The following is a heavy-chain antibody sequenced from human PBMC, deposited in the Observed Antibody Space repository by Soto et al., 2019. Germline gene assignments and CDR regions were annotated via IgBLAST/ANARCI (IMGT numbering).Heavy chain of an antibody. CDR3: AKGGSIMVHAWFDP. V-gene: IGHV4-39*07. CDR2: MYYSGST. CDR1: GGSISSSSYY. J-gene: IGHJ5*02. D-gene: IGHD3-16*01. Sequence: PSEPLSLTCTVSGGSISSSSYYWGWIRQPPGKGLEWIGSMYYSGSTYYNPSLKSRVTISVDTSTNQFSLNLSSVTAADTAVYYCAKGGSIMVHAWFDPWGQGSLVTVSS.